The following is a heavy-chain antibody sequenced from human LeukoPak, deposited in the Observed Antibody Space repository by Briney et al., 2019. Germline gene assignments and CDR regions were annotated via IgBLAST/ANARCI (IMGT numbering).Heavy chain of an antibody. CDR3: ARDYRADY. Sequence: GGSLRLSCAASGFIFSNYGMNWVRQAPGKGLEWVAAISASGSATSYADSVKGRFTISRDNSKNTLYLQMNSLRAEDTAVYYCARDYRADYWGQGTLVTVSS. CDR2: ISASGSAT. J-gene: IGHJ4*02. D-gene: IGHD1-14*01. V-gene: IGHV3-23*01. CDR1: GFIFSNYG.